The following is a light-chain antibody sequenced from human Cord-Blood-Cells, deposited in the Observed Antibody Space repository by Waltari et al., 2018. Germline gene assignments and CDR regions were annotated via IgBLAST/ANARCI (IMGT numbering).Light chain of an antibody. CDR3: CSYAGSSNVV. CDR2: DVT. CDR1: SSDVGGYNY. J-gene: IGLJ2*01. V-gene: IGLV2-11*01. Sequence: QSALTQPRSVSGSPGQSVTTSCTGTSSDVGGYNYLSWYPQHPAKAPKPMIYDVTKRPSGVPDRFSGPKSGNTASLTISGLQAEDEADYYCCSYAGSSNVVFGGGTKLTVL.